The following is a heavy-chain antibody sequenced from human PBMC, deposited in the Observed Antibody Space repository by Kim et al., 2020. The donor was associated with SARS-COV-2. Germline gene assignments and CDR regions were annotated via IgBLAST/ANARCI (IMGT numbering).Heavy chain of an antibody. V-gene: IGHV4-39*01. CDR1: GGSISSSSDY. J-gene: IGHJ3*01. CDR2: IHDSGST. Sequence: SETLSLTCTFSGGSISSSSDYWGWIRQPPGKGLEWIGSIHDSGSTYYNPSLKSRVTISVDTSKNQFYLKLSSVTAADTAVYYCASLSTGDWGEGTMVTGS. CDR3: ASLSTGD. D-gene: IGHD3-10*01.